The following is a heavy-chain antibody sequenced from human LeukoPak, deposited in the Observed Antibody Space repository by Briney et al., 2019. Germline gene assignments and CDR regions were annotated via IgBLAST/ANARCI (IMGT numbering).Heavy chain of an antibody. CDR3: ARDPGSFDSSSWYSGSFVY. J-gene: IGHJ4*02. Sequence: ASVKVSCKASGYTFTSYGISWVRQAPGQGLEWMGWISAYNGNTNYAQKLQGRVTMTTDTSTSTAYMELRSLRSDDTAVYYCARDPGSFDSSSWYSGSFVYWGQGTLVTVSS. V-gene: IGHV1-18*01. CDR2: ISAYNGNT. CDR1: GYTFTSYG. D-gene: IGHD6-13*01.